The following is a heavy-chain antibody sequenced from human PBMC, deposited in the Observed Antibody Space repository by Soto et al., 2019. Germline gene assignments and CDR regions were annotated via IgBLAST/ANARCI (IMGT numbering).Heavy chain of an antibody. D-gene: IGHD3-22*01. J-gene: IGHJ4*02. CDR2: INFDGSST. CDR3: ARGTHYYDTSGPSDY. CDR1: GFTFSSYW. Sequence: GGSLRLSCAASGFTFSSYWIHWVRQAPGKGLVWVSRINFDGSSTTYADSVKGRFTISRDNAKKTLYLQMNSLRAEDTAVYYCARGTHYYDTSGPSDYWGQGTLVTVSS. V-gene: IGHV3-74*01.